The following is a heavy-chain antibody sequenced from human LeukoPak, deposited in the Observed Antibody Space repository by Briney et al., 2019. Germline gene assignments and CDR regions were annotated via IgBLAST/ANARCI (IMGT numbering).Heavy chain of an antibody. J-gene: IGHJ6*03. CDR3: AKGVYCSSTSCSLDYYYYYMDV. CDR1: GFTFSSYA. V-gene: IGHV3-23*01. Sequence: PGGSLRLSCAASGFTFSSYAMSWVRQAPGKGLEWVSAISGSGGSTHYADSVKGRFTISRDNSKNTLYLQMNSLRAEDTAVHYCAKGVYCSSTSCSLDYYYYYMDVWGKGTTVTVSS. D-gene: IGHD2-2*01. CDR2: ISGSGGST.